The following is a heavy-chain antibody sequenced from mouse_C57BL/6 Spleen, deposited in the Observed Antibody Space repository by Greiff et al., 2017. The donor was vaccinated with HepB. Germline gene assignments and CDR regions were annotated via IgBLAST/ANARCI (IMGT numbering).Heavy chain of an antibody. V-gene: IGHV14-4*01. D-gene: IGHD2-5*01. CDR2: IDPENGDT. CDR1: GFNIKDDY. J-gene: IGHJ3*01. Sequence: DVQLQESGAELVRPGASVKLSCTASGFNIKDDYMHWVKQRPEQGLEWIGWIDPENGDTEYASKFQGKATITADTSSNTAYLQLSSLTSEDTAVYYCTTGSKQAWFAYWGQGTLVTVSA. CDR3: TTGSKQAWFAY.